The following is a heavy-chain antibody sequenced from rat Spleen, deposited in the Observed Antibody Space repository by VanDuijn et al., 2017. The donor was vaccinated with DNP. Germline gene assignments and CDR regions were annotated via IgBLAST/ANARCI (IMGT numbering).Heavy chain of an antibody. J-gene: IGHJ3*01. V-gene: IGHV2S12*01. CDR1: GFSLTSYG. CDR2: ISSGGST. D-gene: IGHD4-3*01. Sequence: QVQLKESGPGLVQPSQTLSLTCTVSGFSLTSYGVSWVRQPPGKGLEWIAAISSGGSTYYNSALKSRLSISRDTSKSQVFLKMNSLQAEDTAIYFCTSPSGWFAYWGQGTLVTVSS. CDR3: TSPSGWFAY.